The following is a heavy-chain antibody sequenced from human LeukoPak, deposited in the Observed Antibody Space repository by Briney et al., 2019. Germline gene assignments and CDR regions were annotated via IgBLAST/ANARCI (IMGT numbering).Heavy chain of an antibody. CDR1: GYSFTSYG. Sequence: GASVKVSCKASGYSFTSYGISWVRQAPGQGLEWMGWISVYNGNTNYAQKLQGRVTMTTDTSTSTAYMELRSLRSDDTAVYYCARDRRGYDYSDYWGQGTLVTVSS. CDR3: ARDRRGYDYSDY. CDR2: ISVYNGNT. V-gene: IGHV1-18*01. D-gene: IGHD5-12*01. J-gene: IGHJ4*02.